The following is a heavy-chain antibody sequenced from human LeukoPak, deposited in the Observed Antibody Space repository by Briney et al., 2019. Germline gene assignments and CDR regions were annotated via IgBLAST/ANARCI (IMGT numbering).Heavy chain of an antibody. V-gene: IGHV4-59*08. J-gene: IGHJ3*02. Sequence: SETLSLTCTVSGGSISSYYWSWIRQPPGKGLEWIGYIYYSGSTNYNPSLKSRVTISVDTSKNQFSLKLSSVTAADTAVYYCARGGIAAAQSAFDIWGRGTMVTVSS. CDR3: ARGGIAAAQSAFDI. CDR2: IYYSGST. D-gene: IGHD6-13*01. CDR1: GGSISSYY.